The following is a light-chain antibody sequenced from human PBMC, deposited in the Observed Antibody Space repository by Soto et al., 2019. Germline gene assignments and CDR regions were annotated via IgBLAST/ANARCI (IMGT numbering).Light chain of an antibody. CDR2: EVS. CDR3: TSYTSRNTVV. Sequence: QSVLTQPASVSGSPGQSITISCTGTSSDVGGYNYVSWYQQYPGKVPKLMIYEVSNRPSGVSNRFSGSKSGNTASLTISGLQAEDEADYYCTSYTSRNTVVFGGGTKLTVL. CDR1: SSDVGGYNY. J-gene: IGLJ2*01. V-gene: IGLV2-14*01.